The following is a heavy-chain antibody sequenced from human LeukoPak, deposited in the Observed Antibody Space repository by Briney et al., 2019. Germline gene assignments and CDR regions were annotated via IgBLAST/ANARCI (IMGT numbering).Heavy chain of an antibody. J-gene: IGHJ4*02. CDR1: GFTFSSHA. CDR3: AKHGTYYDFWSGQYYFHY. V-gene: IGHV3-23*01. D-gene: IGHD3-3*01. Sequence: PGGSLRLSCAASGFTFSSHAMSWVRQAPGKGLEWVSGISGSGDSTNYADSVKGRFTISRDNSRNTLYLQMNSLRAEDTAVYYCAKHGTYYDFWSGQYYFHYWGQGTLVTVSS. CDR2: ISGSGDST.